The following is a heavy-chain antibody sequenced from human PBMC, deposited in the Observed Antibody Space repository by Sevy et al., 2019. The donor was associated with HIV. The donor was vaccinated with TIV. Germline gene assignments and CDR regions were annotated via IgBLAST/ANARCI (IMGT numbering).Heavy chain of an antibody. CDR1: GGSVSSGNSY. V-gene: IGHV4-61*01. D-gene: IGHD6-13*01. J-gene: IGHJ4*02. Sequence: SETLSLTCTVSGGSVSSGNSYWSWIRQPPGRELEGIGYISYFGSTNYNPSLKIRVTISVDTSKNQLSLRLSSLTAADTAIYYCVRDRIAAAGGYFDYWGQGTLVTVSS. CDR3: VRDRIAAAGGYFDY. CDR2: ISYFGST.